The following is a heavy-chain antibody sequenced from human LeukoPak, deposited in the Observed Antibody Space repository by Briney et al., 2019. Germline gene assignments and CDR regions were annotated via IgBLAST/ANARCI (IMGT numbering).Heavy chain of an antibody. CDR3: ARTGVVATSYFFDY. Sequence: PSETLSLTCTVSGGSISSYYWSWIRQPPGKGLEWIGFIYYSGSANYNPSLRSRVTISVDTSKNQFSLKLTSVTAAGTAVYYCARTGVVATSYFFDYWGHGTLVTVSS. CDR2: IYYSGSA. J-gene: IGHJ4*01. CDR1: GGSISSYY. D-gene: IGHD5-12*01. V-gene: IGHV4-59*01.